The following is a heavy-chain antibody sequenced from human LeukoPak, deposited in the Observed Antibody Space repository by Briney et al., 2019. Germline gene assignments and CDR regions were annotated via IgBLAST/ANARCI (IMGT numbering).Heavy chain of an antibody. CDR3: ARTEYYYDSSGYLGTYYFDY. J-gene: IGHJ4*02. V-gene: IGHV4-34*01. D-gene: IGHD3-22*01. CDR2: INHSGST. CDR1: GGSFSGYY. Sequence: PSETLSLTCAVYGGSFSGYYWSWIRQPPGKGLEWIGEINHSGSTNYNPSLKSRVTISVDTSKNQFSLKLSSVTAADTAVYYCARTEYYYDSSGYLGTYYFDYWGQGTLVTVSS.